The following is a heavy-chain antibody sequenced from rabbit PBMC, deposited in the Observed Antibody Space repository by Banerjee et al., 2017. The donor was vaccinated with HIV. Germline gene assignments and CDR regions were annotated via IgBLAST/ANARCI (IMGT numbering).Heavy chain of an antibody. V-gene: IGHV1S40*01. D-gene: IGHD2-1*01. CDR2: IYGGGGSST. Sequence: EESGGDLVKPGASLTLTCTTSGFSFSSSYYMSWVRQAPGKGLEWIACIYGGGGSSTAYASWAKGRFTISKTSSTTVPLQMTSLTAADTATYFCARGSAAMTMLITGYYLSLWGQGTLVTVS. CDR1: GFSFSSSYY. J-gene: IGHJ3*01. CDR3: ARGSAAMTMLITGYYLSL.